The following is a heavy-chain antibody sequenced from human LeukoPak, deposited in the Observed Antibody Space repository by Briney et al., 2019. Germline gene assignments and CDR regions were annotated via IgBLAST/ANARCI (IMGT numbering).Heavy chain of an antibody. V-gene: IGHV1-18*01. CDR1: GYTFTSYG. D-gene: IGHD5/OR15-5a*01. J-gene: IGHJ6*02. CDR2: ISAYNGNT. CDR3: ARGSTAPDYYYYGMDV. Sequence: ASVKVSCKASGYTFTSYGISWVRQAPGQGLEWMGWISAYNGNTNYAQNLQGRVTMTTDTSTSTAYMELRSLRSDDTAVYYCARGSTAPDYYYYGMDVWGQGTTVTVSS.